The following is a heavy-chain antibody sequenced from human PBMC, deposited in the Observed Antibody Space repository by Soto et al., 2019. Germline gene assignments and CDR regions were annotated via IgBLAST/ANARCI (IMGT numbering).Heavy chain of an antibody. CDR2: INAGNGNT. V-gene: IGHV1-3*01. CDR3: AREYYDYVWGSYRPFDY. J-gene: IGHJ4*02. D-gene: IGHD3-16*02. CDR1: GYTFTSYA. Sequence: ASVKVSCKASGYTFTSYAMHWVRQAPGQRLEWMGWINAGNGNTKYSQKVQGRVTITSDTSASTAYMELSSLRSEDTAVYYCAREYYDYVWGSYRPFDYWGQGTLVTVSS.